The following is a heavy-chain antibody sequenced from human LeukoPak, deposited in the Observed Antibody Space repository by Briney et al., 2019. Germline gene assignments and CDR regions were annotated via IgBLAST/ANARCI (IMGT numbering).Heavy chain of an antibody. CDR2: IYYSGST. Sequence: SETLSLTCAVSGYSISSGYYWGWIRQPPGKGLEWIGSIYYSGSTYYNPSLKSRVTISVDTSKNQFSLKLSSVTAADTAVYYCARQGMDGETDQYYFDYWGQGTLVTVSS. CDR1: GYSISSGYY. V-gene: IGHV4-38-2*01. CDR3: ARQGMDGETDQYYFDY. J-gene: IGHJ4*02. D-gene: IGHD2-2*03.